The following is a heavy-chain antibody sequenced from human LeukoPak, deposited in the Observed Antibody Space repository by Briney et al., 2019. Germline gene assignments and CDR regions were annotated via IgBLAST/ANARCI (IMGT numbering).Heavy chain of an antibody. CDR1: GFSVITND. CDR3: ARGVEPLAANTLAY. J-gene: IGHJ4*02. V-gene: IGHV3-53*01. CDR2: LYSDGNT. D-gene: IGHD1-14*01. Sequence: GGSLRLSCAASGFSVITNDMTWVRQAPGRGLEWVSVLYSDGNTKYADSVQGRFTISRDNSKNTLYLEMNSLSPDDTAVYYCARGVEPLAANTLAYWGQGTLVTVSS.